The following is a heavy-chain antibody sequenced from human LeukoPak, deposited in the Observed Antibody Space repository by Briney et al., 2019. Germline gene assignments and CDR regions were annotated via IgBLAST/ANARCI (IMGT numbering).Heavy chain of an antibody. V-gene: IGHV3-33*01. Sequence: GGSLRLSCAASGFIFSSYGMHWVRQAPGKGLEWVAVIWYDGSNKYYADSVKGRFTISRDNSKNTLYLQMNSLRAEDTAVYYCARDPSSWSSSWNDYWGQGTLVTVSS. CDR2: IWYDGSNK. CDR3: ARDPSSWSSSWNDY. CDR1: GFIFSSYG. D-gene: IGHD6-13*01. J-gene: IGHJ4*02.